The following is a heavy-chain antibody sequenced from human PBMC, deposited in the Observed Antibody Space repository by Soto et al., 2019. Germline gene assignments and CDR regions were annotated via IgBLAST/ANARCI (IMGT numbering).Heavy chain of an antibody. D-gene: IGHD3-22*01. J-gene: IGHJ4*02. V-gene: IGHV3-30-3*01. Sequence: QVQLVESGGGVVQPGRSLRLSCAASGFTFSNYAMHWVRQAPGKGLEWVAFISYDGSNKFYADSVKGRFTISRDNSKNTVYLQMNSLRAEDTAVYYCARDRSMIVVVPGYWGQGTLVTVSS. CDR2: ISYDGSNK. CDR1: GFTFSNYA. CDR3: ARDRSMIVVVPGY.